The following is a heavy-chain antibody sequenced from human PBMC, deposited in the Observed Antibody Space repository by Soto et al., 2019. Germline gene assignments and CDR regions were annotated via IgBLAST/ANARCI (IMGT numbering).Heavy chain of an antibody. Sequence: EVQLVESGGGLVKPGGSLRLSSAASGFTFSTYSINWVRQAPGKGLEWVSSISSRSTYIYYVDSVKGRFTISRGNSKNSPEMEMNRLRGEDTAVYYCARYCQWEHNPDIWGQETMVTVSS. CDR3: ARYCQWEHNPDI. J-gene: IGHJ3*02. CDR2: ISSRSTYI. D-gene: IGHD1-26*01. CDR1: GFTFSTYS. V-gene: IGHV3-21*01.